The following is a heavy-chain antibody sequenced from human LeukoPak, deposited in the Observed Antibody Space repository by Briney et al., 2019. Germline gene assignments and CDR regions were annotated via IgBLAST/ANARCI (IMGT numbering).Heavy chain of an antibody. V-gene: IGHV3-48*01. CDR1: GFTFSSYS. CDR3: ARAPITMIVVPYNWFDP. CDR2: ISSSSSTI. J-gene: IGHJ5*02. D-gene: IGHD3-22*01. Sequence: PGGSLRLSCAASGFTFSSYSMNWVRQAPGKGLEWVSYISSSSSTIYYADSVKGRFTISRDNAKNSLYLQMNSLRAEDTAVYYCARAPITMIVVPYNWFDPWGQGTLVTVSS.